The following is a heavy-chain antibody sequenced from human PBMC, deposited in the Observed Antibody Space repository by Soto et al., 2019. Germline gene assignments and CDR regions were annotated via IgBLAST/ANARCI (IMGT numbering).Heavy chain of an antibody. Sequence: SLRLSCAASGFTFSSYSMNWVRQAPGKGLEWVSSISSSSSYIYYADSVKGRFTISRDNAKNSLYLQMNSLRAEDTAVYYCARARGYCSGGSCYAGVFDIWGQGTMVTVSS. V-gene: IGHV3-21*01. CDR1: GFTFSSYS. J-gene: IGHJ3*02. D-gene: IGHD2-15*01. CDR3: ARARGYCSGGSCYAGVFDI. CDR2: ISSSSSYI.